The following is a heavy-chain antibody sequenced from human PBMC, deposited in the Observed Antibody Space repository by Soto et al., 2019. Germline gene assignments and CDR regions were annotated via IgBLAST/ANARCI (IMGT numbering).Heavy chain of an antibody. CDR3: ARISIAVAGAERYNWFDP. CDR2: INHSGST. CDR1: GGSFSGYY. D-gene: IGHD6-19*01. J-gene: IGHJ5*02. Sequence: QVQLQQWGAGLLKPSETLSLTCAVYGGSFSGYYWSWIRQPAGKGLEWIGEINHSGSTNYNPSLKSRVTISVDTSKNQFSLKLSSVTAADTAVYYCARISIAVAGAERYNWFDPWGQGTLVTVSS. V-gene: IGHV4-34*01.